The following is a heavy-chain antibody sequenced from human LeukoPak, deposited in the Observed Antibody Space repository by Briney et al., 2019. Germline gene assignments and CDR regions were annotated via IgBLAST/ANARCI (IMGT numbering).Heavy chain of an antibody. J-gene: IGHJ4*02. CDR1: GFTFRTHV. D-gene: IGHD3-10*01. CDR3: AKDLMGLN. Sequence: GGSLRLSCAASGFTFRTHVMHWVRQAPGKGLEWAAFIRDDGSDKYYADSVKGRFTISRDNSKNTLYLQMNSLRAEDTAVYYCAKDLMGLNWGQGTLVTVSS. CDR2: IRDDGSDK. V-gene: IGHV3-30*02.